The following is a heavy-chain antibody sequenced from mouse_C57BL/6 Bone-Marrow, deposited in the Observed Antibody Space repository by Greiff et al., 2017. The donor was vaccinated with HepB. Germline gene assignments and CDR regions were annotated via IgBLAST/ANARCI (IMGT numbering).Heavy chain of an antibody. CDR3: ARDDLAGLDY. J-gene: IGHJ2*01. CDR1: GYSITSGYY. D-gene: IGHD1-1*01. V-gene: IGHV3-6*01. Sequence: EVQLVESGPGLVKPSQSLSLTCSVTGYSITSGYYWNWIRQFPGNKLEWMGYISYDGSNNYNPSLKNRISITRDTSKNQFFLKLNSVTTEDTATYYWARDDLAGLDYWGQGTTLTVSS. CDR2: ISYDGSN.